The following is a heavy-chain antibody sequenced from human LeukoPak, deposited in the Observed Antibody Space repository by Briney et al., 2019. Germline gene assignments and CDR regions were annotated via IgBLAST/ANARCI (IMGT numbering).Heavy chain of an antibody. CDR3: ARSSVVPHDRSYYYYYMDV. J-gene: IGHJ6*03. CDR1: GYTFTGYY. V-gene: IGHV1-69*13. Sequence: SVKVSCKASGYTFTGYYMHWVRQAPGQGLEWMGGIIPIFGTANYAQKFQGRVTITADESTSTAYMELSSLRSEDTAVYYCARSSVVPHDRSYYYYYMDVWGKGTTVTVSS. CDR2: IIPIFGTA. D-gene: IGHD3-22*01.